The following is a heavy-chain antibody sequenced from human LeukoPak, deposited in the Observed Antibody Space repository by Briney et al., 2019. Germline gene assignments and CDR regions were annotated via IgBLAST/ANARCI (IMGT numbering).Heavy chain of an antibody. CDR1: GFTFRSYG. V-gene: IGHV3-30*03. CDR2: ISYDGSNK. J-gene: IGHJ3*02. Sequence: GGSLRLSCAASGFTFRSYGMHWVRQAPGKGLEWVAVISYDGSNKYYADSVKGRFTISRDNSKNTLYLQMNSLRAEDTAVYYCAREGYCSSTSCYTLGDAFDIWGQGTMVTVSS. D-gene: IGHD2-2*02. CDR3: AREGYCSSTSCYTLGDAFDI.